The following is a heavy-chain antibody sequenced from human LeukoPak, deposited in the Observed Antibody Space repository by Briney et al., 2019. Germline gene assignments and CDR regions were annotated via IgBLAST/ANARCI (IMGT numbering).Heavy chain of an antibody. J-gene: IGHJ3*02. Sequence: SETLSLTCTVSGGSISSYYWGWIRQPPGKGLEWIGYIYFNGYTNYNPSFKSRVAISVDTSKNQFSLKMSSVTAADTAVYYCARDPQDAFDIWGQGTMVTVSS. CDR1: GGSISSYY. CDR2: IYFNGYT. CDR3: ARDPQDAFDI. V-gene: IGHV4-59*01.